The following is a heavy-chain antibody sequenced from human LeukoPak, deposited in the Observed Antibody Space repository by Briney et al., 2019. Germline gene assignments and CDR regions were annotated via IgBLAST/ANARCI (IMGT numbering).Heavy chain of an antibody. J-gene: IGHJ4*02. V-gene: IGHV4-30-4*01. Sequence: PSETLSLTCTVSGGPISSGDYYWSWIRQPPGKGLKWIGYIYYSRGTYYNPSLKSRVTISVDTSKNQFSLKLSSVTAADTAVYYCARAMWVAAGQYYFDYWGQGTLVTASS. CDR2: IYYSRGT. CDR3: ARAMWVAAGQYYFDY. CDR1: GGPISSGDYY. D-gene: IGHD6-13*01.